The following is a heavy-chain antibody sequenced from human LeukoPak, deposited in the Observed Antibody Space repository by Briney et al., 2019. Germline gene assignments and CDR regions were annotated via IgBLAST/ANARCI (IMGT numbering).Heavy chain of an antibody. D-gene: IGHD6-13*01. CDR2: IYYSGST. Sequence: SETLSLTCAVYGGSFSGYYWSWIRQPPGKGLEWIGYIYYSGSTNYNPSLKSRVTISVDTSKNQFSLKLSSVTAADTAVYYCARERAAAGKYYFDYWGQGTLVTVSS. CDR3: ARERAAAGKYYFDY. J-gene: IGHJ4*02. V-gene: IGHV4-59*01. CDR1: GGSFSGYY.